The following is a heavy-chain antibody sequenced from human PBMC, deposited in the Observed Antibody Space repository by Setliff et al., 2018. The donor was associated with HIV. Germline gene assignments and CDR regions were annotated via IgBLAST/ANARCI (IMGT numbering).Heavy chain of an antibody. CDR2: MNPNSGNT. CDR3: ARDPVSDNSARPYYFDY. CDR1: SCIFTTYG. V-gene: IGHV1-8*02. J-gene: IGHJ4*02. Sequence: ASVKVSCKGSSCIFTTYGISWVRQAPGQGLEWMGWMNPNSGNTGYARKFQGRVTMTKNTSISTAYMELSSLRSGDTAVYFCARDPVSDNSARPYYFDYWGQGTLVTVSS. D-gene: IGHD2-21*01.